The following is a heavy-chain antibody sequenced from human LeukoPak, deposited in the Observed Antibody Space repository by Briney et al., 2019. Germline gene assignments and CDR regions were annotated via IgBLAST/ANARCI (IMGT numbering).Heavy chain of an antibody. J-gene: IGHJ3*02. V-gene: IGHV3-30*18. D-gene: IGHD6-19*01. CDR3: AKDSGIAVAGTLRAFDI. CDR1: GFTFSSYG. Sequence: PGGSLRLSCAASGFTFSSYGMHWVRQAPGKGLEWVAVISNDGSNKYFADSVKGRFTISRDNSKNTLYLQMNSLRAEDTAVYYCAKDSGIAVAGTLRAFDIWGQGTMVTVSS. CDR2: ISNDGSNK.